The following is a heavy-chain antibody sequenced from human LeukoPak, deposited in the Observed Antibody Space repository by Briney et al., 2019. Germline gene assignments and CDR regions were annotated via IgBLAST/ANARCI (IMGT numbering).Heavy chain of an antibody. CDR2: IRSKANSYAT. CDR1: GFTFSGSA. D-gene: IGHD5-24*01. V-gene: IGHV3-73*01. CDR3: TRRPDGYSNNWFDP. Sequence: GGSLRLSCAASGFTFSGSAMHWVGQASGKGLEWVGRIRSKANSYATAYAASVKGRFTISRDDSKNTEYVQMNSLKTEDTAVYYCTRRPDGYSNNWFDPWGQGTLVTVSS. J-gene: IGHJ5*02.